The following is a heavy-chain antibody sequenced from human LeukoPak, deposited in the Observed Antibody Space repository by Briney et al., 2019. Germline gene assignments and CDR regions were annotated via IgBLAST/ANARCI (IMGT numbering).Heavy chain of an antibody. CDR3: ARDIYDSSGDAFDI. V-gene: IGHV3-11*04. D-gene: IGHD3-22*01. Sequence: KAGGSLRLSCAASGFTFSDYYVSWIRQAPGKGLEWVSYISSSGSTIYHADSVKGRFTISRDNAKNSLYLQMNSLRAEDTAVYYCARDIYDSSGDAFDIWGQGTMVTVSS. CDR1: GFTFSDYY. J-gene: IGHJ3*02. CDR2: ISSSGSTI.